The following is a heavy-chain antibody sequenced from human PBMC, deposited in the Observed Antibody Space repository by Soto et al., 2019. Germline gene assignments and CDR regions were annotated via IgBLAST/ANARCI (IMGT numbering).Heavy chain of an antibody. CDR3: ARDIAVAANWFDP. Sequence: EVQLVESGGGVVQPGGSLRLSCAASGFTFSSYWMSWVRQAPGKGLEWVANIKQDGSEKYYVDSVKGRFTISRDNAKNSLYLQMNSLRAEDTAVYYCARDIAVAANWFDPWGQGTLVTVSS. V-gene: IGHV3-7*01. D-gene: IGHD6-19*01. CDR2: IKQDGSEK. J-gene: IGHJ5*02. CDR1: GFTFSSYW.